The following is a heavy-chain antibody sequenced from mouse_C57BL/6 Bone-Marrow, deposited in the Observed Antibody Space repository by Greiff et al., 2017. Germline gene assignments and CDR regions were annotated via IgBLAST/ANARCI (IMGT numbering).Heavy chain of an antibody. V-gene: IGHV1-64*01. Sequence: VQLQQPGAELVKPGASVKLSCKASGYTFISYWMHWVKQRPGQGLEWIGMIHPNSGSTNYNEKFKSKATLTVDKSSSTAYMQLSSLTSEDSAVYYCAREGVYYGNYVFAYWGQGTLVTVSA. CDR1: GYTFISYW. CDR2: IHPNSGST. CDR3: AREGVYYGNYVFAY. J-gene: IGHJ3*01. D-gene: IGHD2-1*01.